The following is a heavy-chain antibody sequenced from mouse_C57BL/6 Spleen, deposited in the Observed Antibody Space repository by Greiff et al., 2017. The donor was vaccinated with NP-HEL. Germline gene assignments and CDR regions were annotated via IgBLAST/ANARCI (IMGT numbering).Heavy chain of an antibody. CDR3: ARRGYYYGSLDY. D-gene: IGHD1-1*01. Sequence: EVQLQQSGPELVKPGASVKISCKASGYTFTDYYMNWVKQSHGKSLEWIGDINPNNGGTSYNQKFKGKATLTVDKSSSTAYMELRSLTSEDSAVYYCARRGYYYGSLDYWGQSTTLTVSS. V-gene: IGHV1-26*01. J-gene: IGHJ2*01. CDR2: INPNNGGT. CDR1: GYTFTDYY.